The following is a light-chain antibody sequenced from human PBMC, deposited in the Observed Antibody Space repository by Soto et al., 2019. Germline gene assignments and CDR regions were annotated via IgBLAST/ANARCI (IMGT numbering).Light chain of an antibody. CDR3: QQYDDWPPLWT. V-gene: IGKV3-15*01. CDR1: QSVTNS. CDR2: EAS. J-gene: IGKJ1*01. Sequence: EIVMTQSPATLSVSPGERAALSCRASQSVTNSLAWYQQKPGQAPRLLIYEASTRATGIPARFSGSGSGTQFTLTISSLQSEDCAGYYCQQYDDWPPLWTFGQGTRVEI.